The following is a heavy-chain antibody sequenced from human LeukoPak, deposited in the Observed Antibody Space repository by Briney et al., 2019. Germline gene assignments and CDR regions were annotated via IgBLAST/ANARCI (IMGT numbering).Heavy chain of an antibody. CDR2: IYPGDSDT. D-gene: IGHD2-2*01. CDR1: GYNFPTYW. Sequence: KPGESLRISCKGSGYNFPTYWISWVRQMPGKGLEWMGIIYPGDSDTRYSPSFQGQVTISADKSISTAYLQWSSLKASDTAMYYCARDIVVVPAARDTLYYYYGMDVWGQGTTVTVSS. CDR3: ARDIVVVPAARDTLYYYYGMDV. V-gene: IGHV5-51*01. J-gene: IGHJ6*02.